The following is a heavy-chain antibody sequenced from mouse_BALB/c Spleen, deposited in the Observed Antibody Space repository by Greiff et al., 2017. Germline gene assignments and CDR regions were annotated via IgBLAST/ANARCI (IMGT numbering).Heavy chain of an antibody. CDR2: IDPETGGT. D-gene: IGHD2-4*01. Sequence: QVQLLQSGAGLVQPGASVTLSCTASGYTFTDYEMYWVKQTPVHGLEWIAAIDPETGGTAYNQKFTGKSTLTADKSSSTAYMELRSLTSEDSAIYYCTRSTTIIARNFDYWGQGTTLTASS. J-gene: IGHJ2*01. CDR3: TRSTTIIARNFDY. V-gene: IGHV1-15*01. CDR1: GYTFTDYE.